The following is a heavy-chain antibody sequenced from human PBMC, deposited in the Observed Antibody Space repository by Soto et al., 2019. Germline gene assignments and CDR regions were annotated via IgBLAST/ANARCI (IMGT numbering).Heavy chain of an antibody. J-gene: IGHJ4*02. CDR3: ARDPSPVVVPAAIRTAMAN. D-gene: IGHD2-2*02. V-gene: IGHV1-18*04. Sequence: QVQLVQSGAEVKKPGASVKVSCKASGYTFTSYGISWVRQAPGQGREWMGWISAYNGNTNYAQKLQGRVTMTTDTSTSTAYMELRSLRSDDTAVYYCARDPSPVVVPAAIRTAMANWGQGTLVTVSS. CDR1: GYTFTSYG. CDR2: ISAYNGNT.